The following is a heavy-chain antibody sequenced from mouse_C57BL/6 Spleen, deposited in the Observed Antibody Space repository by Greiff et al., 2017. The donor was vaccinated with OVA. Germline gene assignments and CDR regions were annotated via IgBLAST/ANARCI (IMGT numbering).Heavy chain of an antibody. CDR3: ARIGLPFDD. CDR2: IYPSDSDT. Sequence: VQLQQPGAELVRPGSSVKLSCKASGYTFTSYWMHWVKQRPIQGLEWIGNIYPSDSDTHYNQKFKDKATLTVDKSSSKAYMQLSGLTAEDSAVYYGARIGLPFDDWGKGTTLTVSS. J-gene: IGHJ2*01. CDR1: GYTFTSYW. V-gene: IGHV1-52*01.